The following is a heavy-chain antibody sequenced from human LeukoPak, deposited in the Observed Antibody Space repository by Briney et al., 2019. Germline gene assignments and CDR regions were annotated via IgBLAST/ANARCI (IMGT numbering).Heavy chain of an antibody. J-gene: IGHJ4*02. CDR3: ARSRGYSYGFNDY. CDR1: GGTFSSYA. Sequence: ASVKVSCKASGGTFSSYAISWVRQAPGQGLEWMGGIIPIFGTANYAQKFQGRVTITTDESTSTAYMELSSLRSEDTAVYYCARSRGYSYGFNDYWGQGTLVTVSS. D-gene: IGHD5-18*01. CDR2: IIPIFGTA. V-gene: IGHV1-69*05.